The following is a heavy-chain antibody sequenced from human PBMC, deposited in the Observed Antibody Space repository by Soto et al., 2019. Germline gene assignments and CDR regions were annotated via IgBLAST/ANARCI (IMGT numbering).Heavy chain of an antibody. CDR1: GFTFSNYA. CDR3: AIGRLGRGIDY. Sequence: EVLLLDSGGGLVQPGGSLRLSCAASGFTFSNYAMTWVRQAPGKGPEWISTVNNGVGDTHYADSVKGRFTISRDNSKNTLHLRVSRLRAEDTVGYYCAIGRLGRGIDYWGQGILVTVSS. D-gene: IGHD3-10*01. CDR2: VNNGVGDT. J-gene: IGHJ4*02. V-gene: IGHV3-23*01.